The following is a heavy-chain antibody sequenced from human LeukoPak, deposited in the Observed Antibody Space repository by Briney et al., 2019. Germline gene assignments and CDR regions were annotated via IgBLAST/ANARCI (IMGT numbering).Heavy chain of an antibody. J-gene: IGHJ4*02. Sequence: GGSLRLSCAASGFTFSSYAMTWVRQAPGKGLEWVAVISYDGSNKYYADSVKGRFTISRDNSKNTLYLQTNSLRAEDTAVYYCARSLVVVAATPATDYWGQGTLVTVSS. V-gene: IGHV3-30*04. CDR1: GFTFSSYA. CDR3: ARSLVVVAATPATDY. D-gene: IGHD2-15*01. CDR2: ISYDGSNK.